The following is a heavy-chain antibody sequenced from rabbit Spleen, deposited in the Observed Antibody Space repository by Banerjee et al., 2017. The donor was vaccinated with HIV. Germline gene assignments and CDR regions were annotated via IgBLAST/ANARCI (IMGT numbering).Heavy chain of an antibody. CDR1: GFTLSSYY. V-gene: IGHV1S7*01. D-gene: IGHD7-1*01. CDR2: IDPVFGST. CDR3: ARDYVGYINL. J-gene: IGHJ4*01. Sequence: QLKESGGGLVQPGESLKLSCKASGFTLSSYYMNWVRQAPGKGLEWIGYIDPVFGSTYYANWVNGRFTISSHNAQNTLYLQLNSLTAADTATYFCARDYVGYINLWGPGTLVTVS.